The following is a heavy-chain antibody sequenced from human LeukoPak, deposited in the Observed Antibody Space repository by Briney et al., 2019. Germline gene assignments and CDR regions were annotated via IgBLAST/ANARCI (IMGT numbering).Heavy chain of an antibody. Sequence: TSETLSLTCAVSGGSISSSNWWSWVRQPPGKGLEWVSSISPSSTYVKYSDSVKGRFTISRDDAKNSLYLQMNSLRADDTAVYYCARDRDWNFDYWGQGTLVTVSS. V-gene: IGHV3-21*01. CDR3: ARDRDWNFDY. D-gene: IGHD3/OR15-3a*01. CDR2: ISPSSTYV. CDR1: GGSISSSN. J-gene: IGHJ4*02.